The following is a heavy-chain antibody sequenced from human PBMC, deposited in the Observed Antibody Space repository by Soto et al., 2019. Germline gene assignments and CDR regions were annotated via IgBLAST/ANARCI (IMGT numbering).Heavy chain of an antibody. D-gene: IGHD6-19*01. CDR3: ARDDGWLVLDY. CDR2: ITRSSSYI. Sequence: EVQLVESGGGPVKPGGSLRLSCAASGFAFNTYSMNWVRQAPGKGLEWVAFITRSSSYIYYADSVRGWFTLARDNARNSLYLQMNSLRAEDTVIYYYARDDGWLVLDYGVQGTLVTVSS. J-gene: IGHJ4*02. CDR1: GFAFNTYS. V-gene: IGHV3-21*06.